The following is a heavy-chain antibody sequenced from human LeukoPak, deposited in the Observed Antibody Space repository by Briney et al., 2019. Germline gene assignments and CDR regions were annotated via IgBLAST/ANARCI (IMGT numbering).Heavy chain of an antibody. V-gene: IGHV4-34*01. CDR2: ITHSGST. D-gene: IGHD6-19*01. J-gene: IGHJ6*03. CDR3: ARVGTRGSGWPGDYYYYMDV. Sequence: SETLSLTCAVYGGSFSGSYWSWIRQPPGKGLQWIGEITHSGSTKYNPSLKSRVAIPLDTSKSQFSLKLGSMTAADTAVYYCARVGTRGSGWPGDYYYYMDVWGKGTTVTVSS. CDR1: GGSFSGSY.